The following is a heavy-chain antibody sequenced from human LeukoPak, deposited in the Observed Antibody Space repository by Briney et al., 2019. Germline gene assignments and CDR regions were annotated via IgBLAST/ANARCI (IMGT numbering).Heavy chain of an antibody. D-gene: IGHD5-18*01. Sequence: QTGGSLRLSCTASGFTFGDYAMSWVRQAPGKGLEWVGFIRSKAYGGTTEYAASVKGRFTISRDDSKSIAYLQMNSLKTEDTAVYYCTRGGRYFQLWLVDYWGPGTLVTVSS. CDR1: GFTFGDYA. CDR3: TRGGRYFQLWLVDY. J-gene: IGHJ4*02. V-gene: IGHV3-49*04. CDR2: IRSKAYGGTT.